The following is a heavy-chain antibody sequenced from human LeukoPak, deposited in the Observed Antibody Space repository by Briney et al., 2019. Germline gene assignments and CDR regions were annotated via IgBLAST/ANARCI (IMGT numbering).Heavy chain of an antibody. CDR1: GYTFTSYW. J-gene: IGHJ4*02. CDR3: ARDSNYVFDY. Sequence: GESLKISCKGSGYTFTSYWIGWVRQMPGKGLEWMGIINPGDSDTRYSPSFHGQVTISADKSISTAYLQWSSLKASDTAMYYCARDSNYVFDYWGQGTLVTVSS. CDR2: INPGDSDT. V-gene: IGHV5-51*01. D-gene: IGHD4-11*01.